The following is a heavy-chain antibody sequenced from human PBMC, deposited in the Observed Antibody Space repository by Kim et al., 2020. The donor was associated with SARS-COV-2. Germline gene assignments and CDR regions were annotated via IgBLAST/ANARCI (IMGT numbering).Heavy chain of an antibody. CDR2: ISYDGSNK. J-gene: IGHJ4*02. Sequence: GRSLRLSCAASGFTFSTYGMHWVRQAPGKGLEWVAVISYDGSNKYYADSVKGRFTISRDNSKNTLYLQMNSLRAEDTAVYYCAKDKGYSSSWYDYWGQGT. D-gene: IGHD6-13*01. CDR3: AKDKGYSSSWYDY. V-gene: IGHV3-30*18. CDR1: GFTFSTYG.